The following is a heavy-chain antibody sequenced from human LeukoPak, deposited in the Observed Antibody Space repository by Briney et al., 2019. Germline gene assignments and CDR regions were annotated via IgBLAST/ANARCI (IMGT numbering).Heavy chain of an antibody. V-gene: IGHV4-34*01. CDR1: GGSFSGYF. J-gene: IGHJ4*02. CDR3: ARRYYYNLGSFPFDF. Sequence: SETLSLTCAVSGGSFSGYFWSWIRQSSGKGLEWIGEIHNSGTTNYNPSLNSRVTISEDTSKNQFYLNLSSVTAADTAVYYCARRYYYNLGSFPFDFWGQGTLVTVSS. D-gene: IGHD3-10*01. CDR2: IHNSGTT.